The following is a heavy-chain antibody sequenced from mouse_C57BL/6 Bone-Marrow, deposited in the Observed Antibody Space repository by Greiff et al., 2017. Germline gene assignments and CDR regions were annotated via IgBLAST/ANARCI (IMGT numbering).Heavy chain of an antibody. CDR1: GYTFTSYW. J-gene: IGHJ2*01. CDR3: ARFHYFDY. CDR2: IDPSDSYT. V-gene: IGHV1-59*01. Sequence: QVQLQQPGAELVRPGTSVKLSCKASGYTFTSYWMHWVKQRPGQGLEWIGVIDPSDSYTNYNQKFKGKATLTVDTSSRTAYMQLSSLTSEDSAVYYCARFHYFDYWGQGTTLTVSS.